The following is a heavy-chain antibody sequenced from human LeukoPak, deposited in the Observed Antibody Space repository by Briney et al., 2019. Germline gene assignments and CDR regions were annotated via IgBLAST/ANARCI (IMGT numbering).Heavy chain of an antibody. D-gene: IGHD2-15*01. J-gene: IGHJ4*02. V-gene: IGHV3-53*01. CDR3: AKVRLYCSGGSSCYYHPFDY. CDR1: GVTVSSNF. Sequence: GGSLRLSCVASGVTVSSNFITWVRQAPGKGLEWVSIIYTGDTPRYADSVKGRFTISRDNSKNTLYLQMNSLRAEDTAVYYCAKVRLYCSGGSSCYYHPFDYWGQGTLVTVSS. CDR2: IYTGDTP.